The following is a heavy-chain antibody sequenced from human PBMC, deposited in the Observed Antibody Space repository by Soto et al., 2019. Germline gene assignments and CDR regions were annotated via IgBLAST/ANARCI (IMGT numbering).Heavy chain of an antibody. J-gene: IGHJ3*02. CDR3: ARTSSLRIPEAFDI. Sequence: SAKASCKAPRGSFGSCTMRWVRQAPGQGLEWMGRIIPIPGIANYAQKFQGRVTITADKSTSTAYMEPSSLRSEDTAVYYCARTSSLRIPEAFDIWGQGIMVTVSS. CDR1: RGSFGSCT. CDR2: IIPIPGIA. D-gene: IGHD3-16*01. V-gene: IGHV1-69*02.